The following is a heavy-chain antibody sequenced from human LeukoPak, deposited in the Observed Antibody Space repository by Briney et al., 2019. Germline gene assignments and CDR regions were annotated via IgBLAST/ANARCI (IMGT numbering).Heavy chain of an antibody. V-gene: IGHV3-30*18. CDR1: GFTFSSYG. CDR2: ISYDGSNK. D-gene: IGHD6-19*01. CDR3: AKRIGSGRTDRSAPLLSDY. Sequence: GRSLRLSCAASGFTFSSYGMHWVRQAPGKGLEGVAVISYDGSNKYYADSVKGRFTISRDNSKNTLYLQMNSLRAEDTAVYYCAKRIGSGRTDRSAPLLSDYWGQGTLVTVSS. J-gene: IGHJ4*02.